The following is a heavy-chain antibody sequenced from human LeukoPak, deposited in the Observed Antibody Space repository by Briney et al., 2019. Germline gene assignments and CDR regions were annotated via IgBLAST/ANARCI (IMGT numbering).Heavy chain of an antibody. J-gene: IGHJ6*02. CDR2: IYYSGST. Sequence: SETLSLTCTVSGGSISSYYWSWIRQPPGKGLEWIGYIYYSGSTNYNPSLKSRVTISVDTSKNQFSLKLSSVTAADTAVYYCARHGGYGVYYHYGMDVWGQGTTVTVSS. CDR3: ARHGGYGVYYHYGMDV. CDR1: GGSISSYY. V-gene: IGHV4-59*08. D-gene: IGHD6-25*01.